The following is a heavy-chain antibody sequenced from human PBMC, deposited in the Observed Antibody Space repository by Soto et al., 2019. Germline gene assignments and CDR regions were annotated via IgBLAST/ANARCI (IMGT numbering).Heavy chain of an antibody. V-gene: IGHV1-3*01. CDR1: GYTFTSYG. CDR2: INAGNGNR. D-gene: IGHD6-19*01. CDR3: ARDLGGWTDY. Sequence: QVQLVQSGAEVKKPGASVKVSCKASGYTFTSYGMHWVRQAPGQRLEWMGWINAGNGNRKYSQKFQGRVTITRDTSASTDYMELSSLRSEDTTVYYCARDLGGWTDYWGQGSLVTVSS. J-gene: IGHJ4*02.